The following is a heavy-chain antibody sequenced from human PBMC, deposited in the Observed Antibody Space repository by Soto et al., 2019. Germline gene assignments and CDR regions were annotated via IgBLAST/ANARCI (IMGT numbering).Heavy chain of an antibody. Sequence: HPGGSLRLSCAASGFTFSSYGMHWVRQAPGEGLEGVAVIWYDGSNKYYADSVKGRFTISRPNSKNTLYLQMNSLRAEDTAVYYCARAPDGYHLLDGMDVWGQGTTVTVSS. CDR3: ARAPDGYHLLDGMDV. V-gene: IGHV3-33*01. CDR1: GFTFSSYG. CDR2: IWYDGSNK. J-gene: IGHJ6*02. D-gene: IGHD5-12*01.